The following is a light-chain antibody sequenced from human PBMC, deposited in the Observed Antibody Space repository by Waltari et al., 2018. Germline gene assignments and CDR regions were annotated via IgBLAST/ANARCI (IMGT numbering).Light chain of an antibody. CDR1: ENVKRNS. Sequence: ETVMMQSPGTLSLSPGERATLSCRASENVKRNSLAWYQQKPGQAPRLLIYGASSRATGIPDRFSGSGSEADFTLTISRVGPEDISVYYCLQYGNSPGTFCQGSKLQIK. V-gene: IGKV3-20*01. CDR3: LQYGNSPGT. CDR2: GAS. J-gene: IGKJ2*01.